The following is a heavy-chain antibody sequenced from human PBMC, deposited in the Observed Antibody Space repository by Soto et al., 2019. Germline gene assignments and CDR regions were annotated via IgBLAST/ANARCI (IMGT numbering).Heavy chain of an antibody. Sequence: ASVKVSCKASGYTFTSYDINWVRQATGQGLEWMGWMNPNSGNTGYAQKFQGRVTMTRNTSISTAYMELSSLRSEDTAVYYCARIHYDFWSGYPELDYWGQGTLVTVSS. D-gene: IGHD3-3*01. J-gene: IGHJ4*02. CDR2: MNPNSGNT. V-gene: IGHV1-8*01. CDR1: GYTFTSYD. CDR3: ARIHYDFWSGYPELDY.